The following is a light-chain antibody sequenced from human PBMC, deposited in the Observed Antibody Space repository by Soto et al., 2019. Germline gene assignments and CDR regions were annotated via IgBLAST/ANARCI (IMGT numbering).Light chain of an antibody. CDR1: QSFNSIY. CDR2: GAS. Sequence: EIVLTQSPGTLSLSPGERATISCRASQSFNSIYLAWYQQKPGQAPRLLIYGASTSATGIPARFSGSGSGTEFTLTISSLQSEDFAVYYCQQYNNWPWTFGQGTKVDIK. CDR3: QQYNNWPWT. J-gene: IGKJ1*01. V-gene: IGKV3-15*01.